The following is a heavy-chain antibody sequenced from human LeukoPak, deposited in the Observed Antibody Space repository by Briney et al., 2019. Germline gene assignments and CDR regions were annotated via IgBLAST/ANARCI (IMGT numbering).Heavy chain of an antibody. CDR2: ISSSSNTI. D-gene: IGHD2-2*01. J-gene: IGHJ4*02. Sequence: GGSLRLSCAASGFTFMIYSMNWVRHAPGKGPGWGSYISSSSNTIYYADSVKGRFTVSRDNAKNSLYLQMNSPRVEDTAVYYCAPGYCSSSSCTHYFDYWSQGTLVTVSS. V-gene: IGHV3-48*01. CDR1: GFTFMIYS. CDR3: APGYCSSSSCTHYFDY.